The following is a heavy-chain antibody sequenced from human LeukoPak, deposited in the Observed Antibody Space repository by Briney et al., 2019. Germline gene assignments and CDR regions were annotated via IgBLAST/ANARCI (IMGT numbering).Heavy chain of an antibody. J-gene: IGHJ4*02. CDR1: GYSISSGYY. CDR3: ARDGYSGNDGL. D-gene: IGHD5-12*01. CDR2: IYHSGST. Sequence: PSETLSLTCTVSGYSISSGYYWGWIRQPPGKGLEWIGYIYHSGSTNYNPSLKSRVTISVDTSKNQFSLKLSSVTAADTAVYYCARDGYSGNDGLWGQGTLVTVSS. V-gene: IGHV4-38-2*02.